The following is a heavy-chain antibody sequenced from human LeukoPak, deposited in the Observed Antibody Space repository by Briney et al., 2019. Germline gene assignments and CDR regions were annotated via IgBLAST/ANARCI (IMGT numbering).Heavy chain of an antibody. V-gene: IGHV1-69*05. D-gene: IGHD2-15*01. CDR3: ARDLNSSGGSCNSD. CDR2: IIPIFGTA. Sequence: SVKVSCKSSAGTFSGYAISWVRQAPGQGLEWMGRIIPIFGTANSAQKVQGRVTITTNETTSTTYKELSSLRSEDTAVYYCARDLNSSGGSCNSDRGQGNLVTVSS. CDR1: AGTFSGYA. J-gene: IGHJ1*01.